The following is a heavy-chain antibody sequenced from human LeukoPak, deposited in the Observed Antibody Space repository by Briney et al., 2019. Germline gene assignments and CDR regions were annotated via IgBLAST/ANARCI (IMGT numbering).Heavy chain of an antibody. J-gene: IGHJ6*04. CDR2: IIPIFGTA. Sequence: GSSVKVSCKASGGAFSRYAISWVRQAPGQGLEWMGGIIPIFGTANYAQKFQGRVTITADESTSTAYMELSSLRSEDTAVYYCARSIVVVPAAILALYYYYGMDVWGKGSTVTVSS. CDR3: ARSIVVVPAAILALYYYYGMDV. CDR1: GGAFSRYA. V-gene: IGHV1-69*01. D-gene: IGHD2-2*02.